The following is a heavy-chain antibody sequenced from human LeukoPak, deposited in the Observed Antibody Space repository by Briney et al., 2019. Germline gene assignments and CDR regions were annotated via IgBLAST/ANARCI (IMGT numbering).Heavy chain of an antibody. V-gene: IGHV3-30-3*01. J-gene: IGHJ4*02. D-gene: IGHD4-17*01. CDR3: ASLTPGQPPDDYGDYGEAY. CDR1: GFTFSSYA. Sequence: PGGSLRLSCAASGFTFSSYAMHWVRQAPGKGLEWVAVISYDGSNKYYADSVKGRFTISRDNSKNTLYLQMNSMRAEDTAVYYCASLTPGQPPDDYGDYGEAYWGQGTLVTVSS. CDR2: ISYDGSNK.